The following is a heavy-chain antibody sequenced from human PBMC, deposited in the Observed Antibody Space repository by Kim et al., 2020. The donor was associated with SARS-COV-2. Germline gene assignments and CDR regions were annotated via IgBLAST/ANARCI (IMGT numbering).Heavy chain of an antibody. Sequence: SETLSLTCAVYGGSFSGYYWSWIRQPPGKGLEWIGEINHSGSTNYNPSLKSRVTISVDTSKNQFSLKLSSVTAADTAVYYCARGRGPGRNNWFDPWGQGTLVTVSS. CDR3: ARGRGPGRNNWFDP. CDR2: INHSGST. J-gene: IGHJ5*02. CDR1: GGSFSGYY. V-gene: IGHV4-34*01.